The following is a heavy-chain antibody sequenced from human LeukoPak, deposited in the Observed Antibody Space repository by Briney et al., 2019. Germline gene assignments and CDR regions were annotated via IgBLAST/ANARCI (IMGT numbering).Heavy chain of an antibody. CDR2: IWNDGSNK. CDR1: GFTFSHYG. V-gene: IGHV3-33*06. J-gene: IGHJ4*02. D-gene: IGHD4-11*01. CDR3: AKDAQRGFDYSNSLEY. Sequence: PGGSPRLSCAASGFTFSHYGMHWVRQAPGRGLEWVAVIWNDGSNKYYADSVKGRFTISRDNSQNTVDLHMNSLRAEDTAVYYCAKDAQRGFDYSNSLEYWGQGTLVAVSS.